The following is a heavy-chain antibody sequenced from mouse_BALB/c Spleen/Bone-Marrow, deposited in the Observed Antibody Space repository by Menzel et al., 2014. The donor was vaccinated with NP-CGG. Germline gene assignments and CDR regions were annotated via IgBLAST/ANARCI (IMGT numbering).Heavy chain of an antibody. D-gene: IGHD2-1*01. CDR1: GFTFSDYG. V-gene: IGHV5-15*02. CDR2: ISNLAYSI. CDR3: ATIYYGNSYAMDY. J-gene: IGHJ4*01. Sequence: EAMLVVSGGGLVQPGGSRKLSCAASGFTFSDYGMAWVRQAPGKGPEWVAFISNLAYSIYYADTVTGLFTISRENAKNARYLEMNSLRSEDTAMYYCATIYYGNSYAMDYWGQGTSVTVSS.